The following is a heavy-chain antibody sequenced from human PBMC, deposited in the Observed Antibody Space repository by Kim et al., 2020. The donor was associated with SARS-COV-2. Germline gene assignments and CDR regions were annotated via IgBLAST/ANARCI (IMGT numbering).Heavy chain of an antibody. CDR2: ISYDGSNK. Sequence: GGSLRLSCAASGFTFSSYAMHWVRQAPGKGLEWVAVISYDGSNKYYADSVKGRFTISRDNSKNTLYLQMNSLRAEDTAVYYCARNGQSTGYYYYMDVWG. CDR3: ARNGQSTGYYYYMDV. CDR1: GFTFSSYA. D-gene: IGHD4-17*01. J-gene: IGHJ6*03. V-gene: IGHV3-30-3*01.